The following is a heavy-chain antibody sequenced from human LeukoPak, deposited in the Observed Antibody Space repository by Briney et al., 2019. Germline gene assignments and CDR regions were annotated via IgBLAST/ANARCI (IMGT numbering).Heavy chain of an antibody. CDR3: AKEASPWRLMGRDAFDI. CDR1: GFGFSRYW. CDR2: IYRDGSTT. J-gene: IGHJ3*02. Sequence: GGSLRLSCAASGFGFSRYWMHWVRQAPGTGLKWVSRIYRDGSTTDYADSVKGRFTVSRDSSRNELYLQMNNVRPDDTAVYFCAKEASPWRLMGRDAFDIWGQGTLVTVSS. D-gene: IGHD2-21*02. V-gene: IGHV3-74*01.